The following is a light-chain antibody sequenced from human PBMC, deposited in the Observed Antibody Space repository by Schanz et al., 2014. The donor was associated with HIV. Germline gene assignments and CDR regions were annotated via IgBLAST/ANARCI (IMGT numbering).Light chain of an antibody. CDR2: AAS. CDR1: QSISRW. CDR3: QQANSFPLT. V-gene: IGKV1-12*01. Sequence: DIQMTQSPSTLSASVGDRVTITCRASQSISRWVAWYQQKPGKAPKLLIYAASTLQSEVPSRFSGSGSGTDFTLTISSLQPEDFATYYCQQANSFPLTFGGGTKVEIK. J-gene: IGKJ4*01.